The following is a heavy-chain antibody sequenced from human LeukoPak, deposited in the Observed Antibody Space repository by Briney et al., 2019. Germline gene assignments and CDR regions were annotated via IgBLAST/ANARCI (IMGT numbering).Heavy chain of an antibody. D-gene: IGHD2-2*01. Sequence: GSLRLSCAASGFTFSSYAMSWVRQAPGKGLEWVSAISGSGGSTYYADSVKGRFTISRDNSKNTLYLQMNSLRAEDTAVYYCAKVRGYCSSTSCYYFDYWGQGTLVTVSS. CDR3: AKVRGYCSSTSCYYFDY. CDR2: ISGSGGST. V-gene: IGHV3-23*01. CDR1: GFTFSSYA. J-gene: IGHJ4*02.